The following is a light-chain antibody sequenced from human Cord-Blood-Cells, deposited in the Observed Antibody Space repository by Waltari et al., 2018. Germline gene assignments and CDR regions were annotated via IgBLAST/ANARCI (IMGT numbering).Light chain of an antibody. CDR2: AAS. CDR1: QSISSY. J-gene: IGKJ2*01. Sequence: DIQMTQSPSSLSASVGDRVTITCRASQSISSYLNWYQQKPGKAPKLLIYAASSLQSGVAATFSGSGAGRDFTLRISGLQPEDFATYYCQQSYSTLYTFGHGTKLEIK. V-gene: IGKV1-39*01. CDR3: QQSYSTLYT.